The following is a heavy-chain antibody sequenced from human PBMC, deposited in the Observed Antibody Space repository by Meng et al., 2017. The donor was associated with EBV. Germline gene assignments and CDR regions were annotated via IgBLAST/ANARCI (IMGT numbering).Heavy chain of an antibody. D-gene: IGHD3-16*02. CDR1: GGSISSSGYY. V-gene: IGHV4-39*07. Sequence: QVLLQESGPGLVKPSEXLSLPCSVPGGSISSSGYYWGWIRQPPGEGRQWSASIYYGGSTFYNPSLKSRVTISLDTSENQFSLNLSSVTAADTAVYYCARGAPITFGGVIVTPPIYWGQGTLVTVSS. CDR2: IYYGGST. J-gene: IGHJ4*02. CDR3: ARGAPITFGGVIVTPPIY.